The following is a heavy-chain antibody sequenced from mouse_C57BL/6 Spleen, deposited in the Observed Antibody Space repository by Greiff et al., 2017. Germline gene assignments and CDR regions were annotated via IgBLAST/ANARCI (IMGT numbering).Heavy chain of an antibody. J-gene: IGHJ4*01. V-gene: IGHV1-64*01. Sequence: QVQLQQPGAELVKPGASVKLSCKASGYTFTSYWMHWVKQRPGQGLEWIGMIHPNSGSTNYNEKFKSKATLTVDKSSSTAYMQLSSLTSEDSAVYYCARVYYDYDKRPYYYAMDYWGQGTSVTVSS. CDR2: IHPNSGST. CDR1: GYTFTSYW. CDR3: ARVYYDYDKRPYYYAMDY. D-gene: IGHD2-4*01.